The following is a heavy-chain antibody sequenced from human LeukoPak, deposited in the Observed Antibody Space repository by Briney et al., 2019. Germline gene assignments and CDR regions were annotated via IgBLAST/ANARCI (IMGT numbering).Heavy chain of an antibody. CDR2: IYYSGST. CDR1: GGSISSYY. J-gene: IGHJ3*02. CDR3: ARDRCSSTSCYLLAPLGSSPDGFDI. V-gene: IGHV4-59*01. Sequence: SETLSLTCTVSGGSISSYYWSWIRQPPGKGLEWIGYIYYSGSTNYNPSLKSRVTISVDTSKNQFSLKLSSVTAADTAVYYCARDRCSSTSCYLLAPLGSSPDGFDIWGQGTMVTVSS. D-gene: IGHD2-2*01.